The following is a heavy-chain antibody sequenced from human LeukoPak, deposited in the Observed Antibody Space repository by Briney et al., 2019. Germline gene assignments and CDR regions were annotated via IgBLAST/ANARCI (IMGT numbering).Heavy chain of an antibody. J-gene: IGHJ4*02. CDR3: ARPNIAAAASFDY. Sequence: GASVKVSCKASGYTFTGYYMHWVRQAPGQGLEWMGWISGNNGNTNYAQKLQGRVTTTTDTSTSTAYMELRSLRSDDTAVYYCARPNIAAAASFDYWGQGTLVIVSS. CDR2: ISGNNGNT. D-gene: IGHD6-13*01. V-gene: IGHV1-18*04. CDR1: GYTFTGYY.